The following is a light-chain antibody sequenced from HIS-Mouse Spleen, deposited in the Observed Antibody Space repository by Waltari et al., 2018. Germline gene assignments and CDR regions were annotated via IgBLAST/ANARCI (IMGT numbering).Light chain of an antibody. V-gene: IGLV3-10*01. CDR3: YSTDSSGNHRV. CDR1: AFPKKY. Sequence: SYELTQPPSVSVSPGQTARITCSGDAFPKKYAYWYQQNSGQAPVLVIYEDSKRPSGIPERFPGSSSGTMATLTISGAEVEDEADYYCYSTDSSGNHRVFGGGTKLTVL. J-gene: IGLJ2*01. CDR2: EDS.